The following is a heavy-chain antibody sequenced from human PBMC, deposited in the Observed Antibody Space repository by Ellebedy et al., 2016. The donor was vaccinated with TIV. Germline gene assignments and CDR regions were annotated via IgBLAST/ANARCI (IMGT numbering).Heavy chain of an antibody. J-gene: IGHJ5*02. CDR1: GGSFSGYY. CDR3: ARGGGGIWWRFDP. V-gene: IGHV4-34*01. Sequence: GSLRLXXAVYGGSFSGYYWSWIRQPPGKGLEWIGEINHSGSTNYNPSLKSRVTISVDTSKNQFSLKLSSVTAADTAVYYCARGGGGIWWRFDPWGQGTLVTVSS. D-gene: IGHD5-12*01. CDR2: INHSGST.